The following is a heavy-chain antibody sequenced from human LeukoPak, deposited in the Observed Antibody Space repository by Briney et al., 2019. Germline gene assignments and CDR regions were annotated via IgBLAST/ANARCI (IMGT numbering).Heavy chain of an antibody. Sequence: SGGSLRLSCAASGFTFSSYWMSWVRQAPGKWLEWVANIKQDGSEKYYADSVKGRFTISRDNSKNTLYLQMNSLRAEDTAVYYCAKGAEYVVYWGQGTLVTVSS. CDR2: IKQDGSEK. CDR3: AKGAEYVVY. V-gene: IGHV3-7*01. J-gene: IGHJ4*02. CDR1: GFTFSSYW.